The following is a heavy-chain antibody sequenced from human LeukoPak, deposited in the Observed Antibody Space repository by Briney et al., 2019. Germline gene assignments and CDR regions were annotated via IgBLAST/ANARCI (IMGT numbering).Heavy chain of an antibody. Sequence: PGGSLRLSCAASGLTVSSNYMSWLRQAPGQGLEWVSVIDSGGRTYYADSVKGRFTISRDNDKKSVHLQMNSLRAEDTAAYYCARGASVVAGSDNAFDIWGQGTMVTVSS. J-gene: IGHJ3*02. D-gene: IGHD6-19*01. CDR1: GLTVSSNY. CDR3: ARGASVVAGSDNAFDI. CDR2: IDSGGRT. V-gene: IGHV3-53*01.